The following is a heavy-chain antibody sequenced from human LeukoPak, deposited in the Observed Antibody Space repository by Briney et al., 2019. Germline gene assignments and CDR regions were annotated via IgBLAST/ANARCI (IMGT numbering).Heavy chain of an antibody. CDR1: GFTFNTYD. CDR2: ISYDGRNK. CDR3: AKGPDSSGYYYVDY. D-gene: IGHD3-22*01. Sequence: GGSLRLSCAASGFTFNTYDMHWVRQAPGKGLEWVAVISYDGRNKYYADSVKGRFTISRDNSKNALFLQMNSLRAEDTVVYYCAKGPDSSGYYYVDYWGQGTLVTVSS. J-gene: IGHJ4*02. V-gene: IGHV3-30*18.